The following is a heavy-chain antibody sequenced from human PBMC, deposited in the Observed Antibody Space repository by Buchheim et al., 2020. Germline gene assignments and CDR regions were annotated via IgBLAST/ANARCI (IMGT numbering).Heavy chain of an antibody. D-gene: IGHD3-22*01. CDR3: AKVRIGDYYDSSGYSPYYFDY. V-gene: IGHV3-30*18. CDR2: ISYDGSNK. Sequence: QVQLVESGGGVVQPGRSLRLSCAASGFTFSSYGMHWVRQAPGKGLEWVAVISYDGSNKYYADSVKGRFTISRDNSKHTLYLQMNRLRAEDTAVYYCAKVRIGDYYDSSGYSPYYFDYWGQGTL. J-gene: IGHJ4*02. CDR1: GFTFSSYG.